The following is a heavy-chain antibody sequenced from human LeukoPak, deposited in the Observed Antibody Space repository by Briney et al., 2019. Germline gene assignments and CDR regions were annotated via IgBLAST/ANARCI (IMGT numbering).Heavy chain of an antibody. J-gene: IGHJ4*02. CDR2: INPNSGGT. D-gene: IGHD3-22*01. V-gene: IGHV1-2*02. CDR1: GYTFTGYY. Sequence: ASVKVSCKASGYTFTGYYMHWVRQAPGQGLEWMGWINPNSGGTNYAQKFQGRVTLTRDTSISTAYMELSSLTSDDTALYFCARVELTTGPRYFDSWGQGTLVTVSS. CDR3: ARVELTTGPRYFDS.